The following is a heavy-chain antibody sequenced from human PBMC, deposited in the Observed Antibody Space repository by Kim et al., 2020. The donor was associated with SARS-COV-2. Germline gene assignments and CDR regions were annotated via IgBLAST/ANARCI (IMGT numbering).Heavy chain of an antibody. J-gene: IGHJ6*01. D-gene: IGHD5-18*01. Sequence: SETLSLTCAVYGGSFSGYYWSWIRQPPGKGLEWIGEINHIGSTNYNPSLKSRVTISVDTSKNQLSLKLSSVTAPDTAVYYCARGSPLYSYGTQYYSYGM. CDR1: GGSFSGYY. CDR3: ARGSPLYSYGTQYYSYGM. CDR2: INHIGST. V-gene: IGHV4-34*01.